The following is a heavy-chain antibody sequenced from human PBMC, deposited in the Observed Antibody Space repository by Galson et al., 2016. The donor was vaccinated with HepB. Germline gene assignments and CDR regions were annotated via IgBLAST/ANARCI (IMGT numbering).Heavy chain of an antibody. CDR2: ISVTSTYT. CDR1: GFTFSDYY. CDR3: ARDRGSYCGGDCSDYYFDY. J-gene: IGHJ4*02. Sequence: SCAASGFTFSDYYMSWIRQAPGKGLEWVSYISVTSTYTNYADSVKGRFIVSRDNAKNSLYLQMNTLRAEDTAIYYCARDRGSYCGGDCSDYYFDYWGRGTLVTVSS. V-gene: IGHV3-11*06. D-gene: IGHD2-21*02.